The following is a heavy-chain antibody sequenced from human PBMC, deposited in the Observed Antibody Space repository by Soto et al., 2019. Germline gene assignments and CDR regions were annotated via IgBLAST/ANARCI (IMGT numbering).Heavy chain of an antibody. Sequence: PGGSLRLSCAASGFTFSSYGMHWFRQAPGKGLEWVAVISYDGSNKYYADSVKGRFTISRDNSKNTLYLQMNSLRAEDTAVYYCAKIETYYDFCSGYPGLQYFDFWSQGPLVTVSS. CDR1: GFTFSSYG. J-gene: IGHJ4*02. CDR2: ISYDGSNK. D-gene: IGHD3-3*01. V-gene: IGHV3-30*18. CDR3: AKIETYYDFCSGYPGLQYFDF.